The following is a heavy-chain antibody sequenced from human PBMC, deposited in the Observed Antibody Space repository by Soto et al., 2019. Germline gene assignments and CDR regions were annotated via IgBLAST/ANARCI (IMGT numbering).Heavy chain of an antibody. CDR2: IYYSGST. D-gene: IGHD6-13*01. CDR3: ASGLGQLVVDY. Sequence: PSETLSLTCTASGGSVSSGSYYWSWIRQPPGKGLEWIGYIYYSGSTNYNPSLKSRVTISVDTSKNQFSLKLSSVTAADTAVYYCASGLGQLVVDYWGQGTLVTVSS. J-gene: IGHJ4*02. V-gene: IGHV4-61*01. CDR1: GGSVSSGSYY.